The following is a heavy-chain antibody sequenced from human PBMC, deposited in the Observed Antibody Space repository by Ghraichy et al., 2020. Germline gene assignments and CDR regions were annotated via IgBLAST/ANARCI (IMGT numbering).Heavy chain of an antibody. CDR3: ATGGGTF. D-gene: IGHD2-15*01. V-gene: IGHV3-48*02. CDR2: ISNGDGTI. Sequence: SLNISCAVSGLTFSGYTMKWVRQAPGKGLEWISFISNGDGTIYYADSVKGRFTISRDNAKNSLYLQMNSLRDEDTAVYYCATGGGTFWGQGTLVTVSS. J-gene: IGHJ4*02. CDR1: GLTFSGYT.